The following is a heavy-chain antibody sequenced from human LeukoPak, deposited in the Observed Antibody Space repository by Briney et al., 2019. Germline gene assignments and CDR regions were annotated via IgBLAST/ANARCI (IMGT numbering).Heavy chain of an antibody. V-gene: IGHV3-74*01. D-gene: IGHD4-23*01. J-gene: IGHJ4*02. CDR1: GFTFSSYW. CDR3: ARDQDYGGHYVAY. Sequence: PGGSLRLSCAASGFTFSSYWMHWVRQAPGKGLVWVSHINTDGSITSYADSVKGRFTISRDNAKNTLYLQMNSLRAEDTAVYYCARDQDYGGHYVAYWGQGTLVTVSS. CDR2: INTDGSIT.